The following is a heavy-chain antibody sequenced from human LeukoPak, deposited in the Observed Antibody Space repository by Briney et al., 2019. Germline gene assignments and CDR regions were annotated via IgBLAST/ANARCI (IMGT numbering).Heavy chain of an antibody. J-gene: IGHJ5*02. CDR2: INHSGST. V-gene: IGHV4-34*01. CDR1: GGSFSGYY. CDR3: ARGEGP. Sequence: SETLSLTCAVYGGSFSGYYWSWIRQPPGKGLEWIGEINHSGSTNYNPFLKSRVTISVDTSKNQFSLKLSSVTAADTAVYYCARGEGPWGQGTLVTVSS.